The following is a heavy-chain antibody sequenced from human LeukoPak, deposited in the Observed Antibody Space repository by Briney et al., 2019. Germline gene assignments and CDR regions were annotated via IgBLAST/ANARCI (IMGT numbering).Heavy chain of an antibody. V-gene: IGHV3-30*02. J-gene: IGHJ4*02. CDR3: AKVGASDPTIVVVPAAILRGGYFDY. D-gene: IGHD2-2*02. CDR2: IRYDGSNK. CDR1: GFTFSSYG. Sequence: PGGSLRLSCAASGFTFSSYGMHWVRQAPGKGLEWVAFIRYDGSNKYYADSVKGRFTISRDNSKNTLYLQMNSLRAEDTAVYYCAKVGASDPTIVVVPAAILRGGYFDYWGQGTLVTVSS.